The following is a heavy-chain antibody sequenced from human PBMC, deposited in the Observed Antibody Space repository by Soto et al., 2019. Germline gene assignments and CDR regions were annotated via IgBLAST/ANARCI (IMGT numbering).Heavy chain of an antibody. Sequence: QLQLQESGPGLMKPSETLSLTCNVSGFSISDTSYYWGWIRQPPGKGLEWIGTIYFNGNTFYNPFLQRRLTYSVKASKNQFSLRVTSVTAADTAVYYCVRQGSYWGQGTLVAVSP. V-gene: IGHV4-39*01. CDR2: IYFNGNT. CDR3: VRQGSY. J-gene: IGHJ4*02. CDR1: GFSISDTSYY.